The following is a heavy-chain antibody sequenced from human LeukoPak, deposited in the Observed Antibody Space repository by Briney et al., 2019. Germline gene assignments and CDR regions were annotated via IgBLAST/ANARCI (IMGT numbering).Heavy chain of an antibody. D-gene: IGHD3-3*01. CDR1: GGSISSFH. CDR2: IYGGGVT. CDR3: ARSVGTNWSYFFDY. Sequence: SGTLSLTCTVSGGSISSFHWNWLRRSPGRGLEWIGYIYGGGVTNYNPSLRFRVTMSIDTSKNKFSLNLKSVTAEDTAVYYCARSVGTNWSYFFDYWGQGTLVTVSS. J-gene: IGHJ4*02. V-gene: IGHV4-59*01.